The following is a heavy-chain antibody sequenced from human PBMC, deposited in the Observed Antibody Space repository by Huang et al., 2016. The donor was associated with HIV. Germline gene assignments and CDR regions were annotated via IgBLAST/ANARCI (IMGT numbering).Heavy chain of an antibody. CDR2: IRNDGRKK. CDR1: GFILSNYG. CDR3: ARGDYYDSSGYHPGCFDY. V-gene: IGHV3-30*02. Sequence: VQLMESGGGVVQPGGSLRLSCAASGFILSNYGMHWVRQTPGKGLEWVAFIRNDGRKKNYAESVKGRFTIARDNSKNTLFLQMNSLRPEDTAVYYCARGDYYDSSGYHPGCFDYWGQGTLVTVSS. D-gene: IGHD3-22*01. J-gene: IGHJ4*02.